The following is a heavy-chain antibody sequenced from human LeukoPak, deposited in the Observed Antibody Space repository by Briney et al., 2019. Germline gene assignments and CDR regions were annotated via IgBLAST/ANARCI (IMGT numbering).Heavy chain of an antibody. Sequence: SETLSLTCAAYGGSFSGYYWSWIRQPPGKGLEWIGEINHSGSTNYNPSPKSRVTISVDTSKNQSSLKLSSVTAADTAVYYCARGGGIAAAGRLNDAFDIWGQGTMVTVSS. CDR1: GGSFSGYY. V-gene: IGHV4-34*01. CDR3: ARGGGIAAAGRLNDAFDI. CDR2: INHSGST. D-gene: IGHD6-13*01. J-gene: IGHJ3*02.